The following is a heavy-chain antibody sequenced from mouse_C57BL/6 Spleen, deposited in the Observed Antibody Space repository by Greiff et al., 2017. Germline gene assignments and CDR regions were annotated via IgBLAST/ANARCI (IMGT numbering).Heavy chain of an antibody. CDR3: ARRNYDYEGY. J-gene: IGHJ2*01. D-gene: IGHD2-4*01. Sequence: VQLQQSGPELVKPGASVKISCKASGYSFTGYYMNWVKQSPEKSLEWIGEINPSTGGTTYNQKFKAKATLTVDKSSSTAYMQLKSLTSEDSAVXYCARRNYDYEGYWGQGTTLTVSS. CDR1: GYSFTGYY. CDR2: INPSTGGT. V-gene: IGHV1-42*01.